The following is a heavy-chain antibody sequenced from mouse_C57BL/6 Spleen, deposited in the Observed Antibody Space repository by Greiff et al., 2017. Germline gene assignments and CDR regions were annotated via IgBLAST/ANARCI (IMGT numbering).Heavy chain of an antibody. V-gene: IGHV5-17*01. D-gene: IGHD2-4*01. CDR1: GFTFSDYG. Sequence: EVHLVESGGGLVKPGGSLKLPCAASGFTFSDYGMHWVRQAPEKGLEWVAYISSGSSTIYYADTVKGRFTISRDNAKNTLFLQMTSLRSEDTAMYYCARRYYYDGYYAMDYWGQGTSVTVSS. CDR2: ISSGSSTI. J-gene: IGHJ4*01. CDR3: ARRYYYDGYYAMDY.